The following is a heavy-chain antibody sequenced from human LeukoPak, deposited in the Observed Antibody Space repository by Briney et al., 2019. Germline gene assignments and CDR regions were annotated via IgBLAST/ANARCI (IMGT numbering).Heavy chain of an antibody. J-gene: IGHJ4*02. CDR1: GFIFSDYW. CDR3: ARDSGGSGSLDY. CDR2: IKQDGSEK. D-gene: IGHD3-10*01. V-gene: IGHV3-7*01. Sequence: PGGSLRLSCAASGFIFSDYWMSWVRQAPGKGLEWVANIKQDGSEKYYVDSVKGRFTISRDNAKNSPYLQMNSLRAEDTAVYYCARDSGGSGSLDYWGQGTLVTVSS.